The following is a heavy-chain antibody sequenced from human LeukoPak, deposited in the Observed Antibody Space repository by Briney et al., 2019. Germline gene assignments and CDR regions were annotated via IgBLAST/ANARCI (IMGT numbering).Heavy chain of an antibody. V-gene: IGHV3-30*02. D-gene: IGHD2/OR15-2a*01. Sequence: GGSLRLSCAASGFTFSSYGMHWVRQAPGKGLEWVAFIRYDGSNKYYADSVKGRFTISRDNSKNTLYLQMSSLRAEDTAVYYCARDSSTFGDAFDIWGQGTMVAISS. CDR2: IRYDGSNK. CDR3: ARDSSTFGDAFDI. CDR1: GFTFSSYG. J-gene: IGHJ3*02.